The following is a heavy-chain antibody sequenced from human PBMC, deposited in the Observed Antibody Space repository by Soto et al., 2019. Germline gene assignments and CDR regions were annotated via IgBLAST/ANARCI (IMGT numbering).Heavy chain of an antibody. D-gene: IGHD6-13*01. J-gene: IGHJ4*02. CDR3: ARGFLHLISIAAAGPEYFDY. V-gene: IGHV3-30-3*01. Sequence: GGSLRLSCAASGFTFSSYAMHWVRQAPGKGLEWVAVISYDGSNKYYADSVKGRFTISRDNSKNTLYLQMNSLRAEDTAVYYCARGFLHLISIAAAGPEYFDYWGQGTLVTVSS. CDR1: GFTFSSYA. CDR2: ISYDGSNK.